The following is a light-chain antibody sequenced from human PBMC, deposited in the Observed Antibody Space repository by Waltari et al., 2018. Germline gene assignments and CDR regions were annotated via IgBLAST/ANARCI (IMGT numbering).Light chain of an antibody. J-gene: IGLJ1*01. Sequence: QSALTQPASVSGSPGQSITISCTGTSSDVGSYNHVSWYQQYPGKVPKLSIYDVTKRPSGVSNRFSGFMSGNTASLTISGLQAEDEADYYCCSYAGSSRGVFGTGTKVTV. CDR2: DVT. CDR1: SSDVGSYNH. CDR3: CSYAGSSRGV. V-gene: IGLV2-23*02.